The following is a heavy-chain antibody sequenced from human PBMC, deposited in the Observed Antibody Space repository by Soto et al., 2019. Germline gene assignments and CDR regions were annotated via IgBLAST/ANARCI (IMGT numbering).Heavy chain of an antibody. CDR3: ASENFMTTVYGGMDV. V-gene: IGHV4-31*03. CDR2: IYYSGGT. D-gene: IGHD4-17*01. CDR1: GGSISSGGYY. Sequence: SETLSLTCTVSGGSISSGGYYWSWIRQHPGKGLEWIGYIYYSGGTYYNPSLKSRVTISVDTSKNQFSLKLSSVTAADTAVYYCASENFMTTVYGGMDVWGQGTTVTVSS. J-gene: IGHJ6*02.